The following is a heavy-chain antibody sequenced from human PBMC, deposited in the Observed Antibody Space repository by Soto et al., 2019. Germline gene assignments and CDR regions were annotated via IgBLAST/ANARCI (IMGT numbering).Heavy chain of an antibody. V-gene: IGHV3-74*01. J-gene: IGHJ6*03. D-gene: IGHD3-3*02. CDR3: ARGRVISGCWYYYYYMDV. Sequence: EVQLVESGGGLVQPGGSLRLYCAASGFTFSSYWMHWVRQAPGKGLVWVSRINSDGSSTSYADSVKGRFTISRDNAKNTLYLQMNSLRDEDTAVYDCARGRVISGCWYYYYYMDVWGKGTTVTVSS. CDR1: GFTFSSYW. CDR2: INSDGSST.